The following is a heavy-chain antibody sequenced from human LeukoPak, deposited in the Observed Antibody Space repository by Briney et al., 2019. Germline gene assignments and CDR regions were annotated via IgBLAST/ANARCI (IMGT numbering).Heavy chain of an antibody. CDR2: MHPRSSNS. V-gene: IGHV1-8*01. D-gene: IGHD3-22*01. J-gene: IGHJ4*02. CDR3: VTSICCYDPSGYYPFDY. CDR1: TYTFTNYD. Sequence: PSRKVSCKPSTYTFTNYDINWVRPANGQGIEWMGWMHPRSSNSVYEQELQGRVTMTRNTAINTDYMELNSLRVEDTAVYYCVTSICCYDPSGYYPFDYWGQGTLVTVSS.